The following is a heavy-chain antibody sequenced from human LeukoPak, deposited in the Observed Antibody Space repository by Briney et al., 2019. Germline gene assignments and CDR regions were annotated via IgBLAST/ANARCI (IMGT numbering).Heavy chain of an antibody. CDR1: GGSFSGYY. Sequence: SETLSLTCAVYGGSFSGYYWSWIRQPPGKGLEWIGEINHSGSTNYNPSPKSRVTISVDTSKNQFSLKLSSVTAADTAVYYCARQRQFVVAAAGIDYWGQGTLVTVSS. CDR2: INHSGST. V-gene: IGHV4-34*01. D-gene: IGHD6-13*01. J-gene: IGHJ4*02. CDR3: ARQRQFVVAAAGIDY.